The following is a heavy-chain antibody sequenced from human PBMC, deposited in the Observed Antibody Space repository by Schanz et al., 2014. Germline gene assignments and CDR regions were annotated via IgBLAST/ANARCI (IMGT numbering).Heavy chain of an antibody. CDR3: ARSAGRDFWSGYYTRFDY. CDR1: GYTFTTYA. D-gene: IGHD3-3*01. J-gene: IGHJ4*02. CDR2: ISVYNHNK. Sequence: QVQLVQSGAEVKKPGASVRVSCKASGYTFTTYAMSWVRQAPGQGLEWMGWISVYNHNKEYDQKFQGRVTMTTDTSTSTAYMALTDLRSDDTAVYYCARSAGRDFWSGYYTRFDYWGQGTLXTVSS. V-gene: IGHV1-18*01.